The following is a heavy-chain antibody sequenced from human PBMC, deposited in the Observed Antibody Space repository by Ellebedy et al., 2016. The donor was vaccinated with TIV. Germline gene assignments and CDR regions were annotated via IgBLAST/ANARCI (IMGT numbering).Heavy chain of an antibody. D-gene: IGHD2-15*01. Sequence: PGGSLRLSCAASGFTFSSYWINWVRQAPGKGLEWVATIKEDGSEKKYVDSVKGRFSIYRDNAKNSLYLQMNSMRAEDTAGYYCARDRRGGTCCDVWGQGTTVTVSS. CDR3: ARDRRGGTCCDV. CDR1: GFTFSSYW. CDR2: IKEDGSEK. V-gene: IGHV3-7*03. J-gene: IGHJ6*02.